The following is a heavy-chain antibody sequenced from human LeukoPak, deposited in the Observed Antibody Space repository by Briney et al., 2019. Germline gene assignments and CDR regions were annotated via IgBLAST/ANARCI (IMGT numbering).Heavy chain of an antibody. CDR2: INRSGST. CDR1: GGSFSGYY. CDR3: AREGYYYDSSGRRYFQH. Sequence: SETLSLTCAVYGGSFSGYYWSWIRQPPGKGLEWIGEINRSGSTNYNPSLKSRVTISVDTSKNQFSLKLSSVTAADTAVYYCAREGYYYDSSGRRYFQHWGQGTLVTVSS. J-gene: IGHJ1*01. D-gene: IGHD3-22*01. V-gene: IGHV4-34*01.